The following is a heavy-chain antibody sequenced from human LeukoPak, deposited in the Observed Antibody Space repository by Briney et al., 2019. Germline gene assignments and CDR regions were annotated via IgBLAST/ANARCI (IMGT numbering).Heavy chain of an antibody. V-gene: IGHV3-23*01. D-gene: IGHD3-10*01. CDR1: GFIFSNYA. Sequence: GGSLRLPCAASGFIFSNYAMTWVRQAPGKGLEWVSGIGGSSGKTFYADSVKGRFTISRDNSKNTLYLQMNTLRAEDTAVYFCAKQPYQYVSGSPSWFGPWGQGTLVTVSS. CDR2: IGGSSGKT. J-gene: IGHJ5*02. CDR3: AKQPYQYVSGSPSWFGP.